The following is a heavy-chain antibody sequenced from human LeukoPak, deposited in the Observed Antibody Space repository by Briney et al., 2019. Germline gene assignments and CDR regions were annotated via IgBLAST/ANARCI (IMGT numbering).Heavy chain of an antibody. CDR2: INPNSGAP. CDR3: ARDNSDFLFDP. D-gene: IGHD3/OR15-3a*01. Sequence: ASVKLSCKASGSTVTGSYMYWVRQAPGHRLEWLGWINPNSGAPNYAQKFQGRVTMTRDTSISTDYMELTRLISGDTAVYFCARDNSDFLFDPWGQGTLVTVSS. CDR1: GSTVTGSY. J-gene: IGHJ5*02. V-gene: IGHV1-2*02.